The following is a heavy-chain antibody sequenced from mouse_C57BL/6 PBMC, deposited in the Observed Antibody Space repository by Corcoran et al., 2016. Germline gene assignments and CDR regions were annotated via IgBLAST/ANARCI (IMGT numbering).Heavy chain of an antibody. Sequence: EVQLQQSGPELVKPGASVKISCKASGYTFTDYYMNWVKQSHGKSLEWIGDINPNNGGTSYNQKFKGKATLTVDKSSSTAYMELRSLTSEDSAVYYCASPSPYYYGSSYGYFDVWGTGTTVTVSS. D-gene: IGHD1-1*01. J-gene: IGHJ1*03. CDR1: GYTFTDYY. V-gene: IGHV1-26*01. CDR3: ASPSPYYYGSSYGYFDV. CDR2: INPNNGGT.